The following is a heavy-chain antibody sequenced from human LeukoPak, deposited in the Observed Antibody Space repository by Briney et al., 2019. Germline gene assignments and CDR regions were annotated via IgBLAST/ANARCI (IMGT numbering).Heavy chain of an antibody. CDR3: AKDHGSLGSGLN. V-gene: IGHV3-73*01. J-gene: IGHJ4*02. Sequence: GGSLRLSCAASGFTFSGSAMHWVRQASGKGLEWVGRIRSKANSYATAYAASVKGRFTISRDNSKNTLYLQMNSLRAEDTAVYYCAKDHGSLGSGLNWGQGTLVTVSS. CDR2: IRSKANSYAT. D-gene: IGHD3-10*01. CDR1: GFTFSGSA.